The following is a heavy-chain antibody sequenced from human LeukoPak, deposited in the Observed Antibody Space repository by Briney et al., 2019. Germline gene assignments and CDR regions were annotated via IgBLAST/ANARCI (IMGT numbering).Heavy chain of an antibody. J-gene: IGHJ4*02. CDR1: GFTFYNG. Sequence: GGSLRLSCAASGFTFYNGMHWVRQAPGKGLEWVALIWYDGSNKYYADSVKGRFTISRDNSKNMLYLQMNSLRTEDTAVYYCATLRSDSSGWYYFDYWGQGTLVTVSS. CDR3: ATLRSDSSGWYYFDY. V-gene: IGHV3-30*02. D-gene: IGHD6-19*01. CDR2: IWYDGSNK.